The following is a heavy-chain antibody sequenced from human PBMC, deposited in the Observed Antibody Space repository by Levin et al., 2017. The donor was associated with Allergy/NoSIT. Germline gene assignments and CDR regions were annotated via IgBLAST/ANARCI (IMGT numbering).Heavy chain of an antibody. Sequence: GGSLRLSCAASGFTFSNYAMTWLRQAPGKGLEWISSISSSGGTIFYGDSVKGRFTISRDNAKNSLYLQIGSLRVEDTAVYYCARGAGTNDYWGQGTLVIVSS. CDR2: ISSSGGTI. V-gene: IGHV3-48*03. J-gene: IGHJ4*02. CDR3: ARGAGTNDY. D-gene: IGHD6-19*01. CDR1: GFTFSNYA.